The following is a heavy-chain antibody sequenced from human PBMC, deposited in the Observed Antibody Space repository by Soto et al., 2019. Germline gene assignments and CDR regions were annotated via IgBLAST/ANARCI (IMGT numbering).Heavy chain of an antibody. CDR3: ARELLPFPYAFDI. D-gene: IGHD2-15*01. J-gene: IGHJ3*02. Sequence: PGGSLRLSCAASGFTFSSYAMHWFRQAPGKGLEWVAVISYDGSNKYYADSVKGRFTISRDNSKNTLYLQMNSLRAEDTAVYYCARELLPFPYAFDIWGQGTMVTVSS. CDR2: ISYDGSNK. V-gene: IGHV3-30-3*01. CDR1: GFTFSSYA.